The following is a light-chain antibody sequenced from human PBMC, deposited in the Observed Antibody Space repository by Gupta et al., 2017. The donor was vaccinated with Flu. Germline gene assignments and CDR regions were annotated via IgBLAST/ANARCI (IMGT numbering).Light chain of an antibody. CDR3: QSYDSSLSGWGV. Sequence: QSVLTQPPSVSGAPGQRVTISCTGSSSNIGEGYDVHWYQQLPGTAPNLLIYGNSNRHSGVPDRVSGSKSGTSAALAITGLQAEDEADYYCQSYDSSLSGWGVFGTGTKVTVL. CDR2: GNS. CDR1: SSNIGEGYD. V-gene: IGLV1-40*01. J-gene: IGLJ1*01.